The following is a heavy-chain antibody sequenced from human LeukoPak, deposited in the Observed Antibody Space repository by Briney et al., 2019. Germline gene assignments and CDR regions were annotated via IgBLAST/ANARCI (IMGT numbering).Heavy chain of an antibody. CDR1: GYSFTSYW. CDR2: IYPGDSDT. V-gene: IGHV5-51*01. Sequence: GESLKISCKGSGYSFTSYWIGWVRQMPGKGLEWMGIIYPGDSDTRYSPSFQGQVTISADKSISTAYLQWSSLKASDTAMYYCASLLATYCGGDCYAGDAFDIWGQGTMVTVSS. D-gene: IGHD2-21*02. CDR3: ASLLATYCGGDCYAGDAFDI. J-gene: IGHJ3*02.